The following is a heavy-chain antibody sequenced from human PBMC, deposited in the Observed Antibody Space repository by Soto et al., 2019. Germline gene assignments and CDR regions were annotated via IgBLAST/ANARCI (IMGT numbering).Heavy chain of an antibody. Sequence: EVQLVESGGGLVQPGGSLRLSCEASGFTFSTYSINWVRQAPGKGLEWVSYISGSSTTIYYADSVKGRFTVSRDNAKNTLYLQMNSLRAEDTALYDCAREVREGVGGQLYYYGMDVWGQGTTVTVSS. D-gene: IGHD3-10*01. CDR3: AREVREGVGGQLYYYGMDV. J-gene: IGHJ6*02. V-gene: IGHV3-48*01. CDR2: ISGSSTTI. CDR1: GFTFSTYS.